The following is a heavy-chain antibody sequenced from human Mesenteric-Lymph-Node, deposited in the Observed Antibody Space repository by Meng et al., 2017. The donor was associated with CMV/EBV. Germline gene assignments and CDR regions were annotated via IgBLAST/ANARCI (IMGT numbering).Heavy chain of an antibody. J-gene: IGHJ4*02. V-gene: IGHV1-2*02. CDR3: ARFSSFTTSLLVAGSLYFDY. D-gene: IGHD2-15*01. Sequence: ASVKVSCKASGYTFTGYYIHWVRQAPGQGLGWMGWMNPRNGFTNFAQQFQGRVTMTRDTSITTAYMELNRLKSDDTAVYYCARFSSFTTSLLVAGSLYFDYWGQGTLVTVSS. CDR2: MNPRNGFT. CDR1: GYTFTGYY.